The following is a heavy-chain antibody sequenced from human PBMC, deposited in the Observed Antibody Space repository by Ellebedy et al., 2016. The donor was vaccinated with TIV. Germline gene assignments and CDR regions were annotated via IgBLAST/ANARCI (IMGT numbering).Heavy chain of an antibody. CDR3: ARVAIFGVVLADY. Sequence: SQTLSLTCAVYGGSFSGYYWSWIRQPPGKGLEWIGEINHSGSTNYNPSLKSRVTISVDTSKNQFSLKLSSVTAADTAVYYCARVAIFGVVLADYWGQGTLVTVSS. CDR2: INHSGST. V-gene: IGHV4-34*01. D-gene: IGHD3-3*01. J-gene: IGHJ4*02. CDR1: GGSFSGYY.